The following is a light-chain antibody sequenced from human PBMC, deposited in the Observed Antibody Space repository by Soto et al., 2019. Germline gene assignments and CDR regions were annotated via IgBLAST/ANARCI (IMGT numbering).Light chain of an antibody. CDR2: VAS. CDR1: QGIRSD. CDR3: LQHNNYPPT. V-gene: IGKV1-17*01. Sequence: DIQMTQSPSSLSASVGDRVTITCRASQGIRSDLGWYQQKPGKAPKRLIYVASSLQSGVPSRFSGSGSGTEFSLTISSLQPEDFATYYCLQHNNYPPTFGPGTKVEIK. J-gene: IGKJ1*01.